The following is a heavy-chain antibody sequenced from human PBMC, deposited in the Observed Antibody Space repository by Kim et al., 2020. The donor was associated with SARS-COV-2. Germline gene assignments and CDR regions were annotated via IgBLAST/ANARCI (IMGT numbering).Heavy chain of an antibody. V-gene: IGHV4-39*01. CDR1: GGSITSTSYY. CDR2: IYYSGNT. CDR3: ATYVTSIANFDN. Sequence: SETLSLICTVSGGSITSTSYYWGWIRQPPGKGLEWIGHIYYSGNTYYNPSLKSRVSISVDTSKNQFSLKLSSVTAADTAVYHCATYVTSIANFDNWGRGTLVTVSS. J-gene: IGHJ4*02. D-gene: IGHD6-13*01.